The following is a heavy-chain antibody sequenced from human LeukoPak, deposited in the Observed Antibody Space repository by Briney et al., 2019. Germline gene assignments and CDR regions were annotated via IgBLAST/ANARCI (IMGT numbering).Heavy chain of an antibody. D-gene: IGHD1-1*01. V-gene: IGHV5-51*01. CDR1: GYTFTKYW. CDR3: ARHLTPGNYYYFDY. Sequence: GEPLKISCKGSGYTFTKYWIGWLRQMPGKGLEWMGIIYPGDSDTRYSPSVQGQVTISADKSINTAYLQWSNLKPSDTAIYYCARHLTPGNYYYFDYWGQGTLVTVSS. J-gene: IGHJ4*02. CDR2: IYPGDSDT.